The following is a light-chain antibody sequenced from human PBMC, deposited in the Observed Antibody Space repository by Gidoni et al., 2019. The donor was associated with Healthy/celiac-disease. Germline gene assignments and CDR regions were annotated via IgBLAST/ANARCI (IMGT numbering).Light chain of an antibody. Sequence: DVVVTQSPLSLPVTLGQPASISCRSRPSLVHSDGNTYSHWCQQRQGESARHLIYEVSNRDSGGPDRFSGSGGGSDVRMKISRVEAEDVGVYYCMQGTHWPPYTFXQXTRLEIK. CDR3: MQGTHWPPYT. V-gene: IGKV2-30*02. CDR1: PSLVHSDGNTY. J-gene: IGKJ2*01. CDR2: EVS.